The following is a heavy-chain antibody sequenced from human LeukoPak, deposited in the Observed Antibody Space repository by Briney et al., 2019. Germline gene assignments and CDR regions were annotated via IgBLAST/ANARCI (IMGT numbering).Heavy chain of an antibody. CDR1: GGSISSGSYY. V-gene: IGHV4-61*02. J-gene: IGHJ5*02. Sequence: PSQALSLTCTVSGGSISSGSYYWSWIRQPAGKGLEWIGRIYTSGSTNYNPSLKSRVTISVDTSKNQFSLKLSSVTAADTAVYYCARGAEWLRLEGWFDPWGQGTLVTVSS. CDR3: ARGAEWLRLEGWFDP. D-gene: IGHD5-12*01. CDR2: IYTSGST.